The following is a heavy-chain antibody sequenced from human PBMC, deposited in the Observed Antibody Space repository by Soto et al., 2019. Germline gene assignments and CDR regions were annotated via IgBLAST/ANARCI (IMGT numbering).Heavy chain of an antibody. CDR3: AKGVATAVPALDY. CDR2: VSWNSGAK. J-gene: IGHJ4*02. Sequence: GGSLRLSCVASGFSFDDFVMNWVRKRPGKGLEWVSSVSWNSGAKLYADSVKGRFVISRDSAKKSVYLQMNSLRPDDTAFYYCAKGVATAVPALDYWGQGTLVTVSS. CDR1: GFSFDDFV. D-gene: IGHD2-21*02. V-gene: IGHV3-9*01.